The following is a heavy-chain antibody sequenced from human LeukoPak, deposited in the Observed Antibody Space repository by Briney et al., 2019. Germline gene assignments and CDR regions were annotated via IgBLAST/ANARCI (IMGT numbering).Heavy chain of an antibody. D-gene: IGHD3-16*01. CDR1: GFTVSSNY. V-gene: IGHV3-53*01. CDR3: GRDLGDSSRRSFAF. Sequence: GGSLRLSCAVSGFTVSSNYMSWVRQAPGKGLEWVSVIDSGGRTDYADSGKGRFTISRDNSKNTLYLQMNSLRAEDTAVYYCGRDLGDSSRRSFAFWGQGTLVTVSS. CDR2: IDSGGRT. J-gene: IGHJ4*03.